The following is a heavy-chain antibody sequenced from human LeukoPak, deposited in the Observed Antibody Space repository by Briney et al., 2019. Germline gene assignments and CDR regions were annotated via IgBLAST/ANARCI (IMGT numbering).Heavy chain of an antibody. CDR2: VYSSGTT. CDR3: ARGRYCTTTSCTYWYFDL. CDR1: GGSISSYY. V-gene: IGHV4-4*07. Sequence: SETLSLTCTVSGGSISSYYWSWIRQPAGEGLEWIGRVYSSGTTNYNPSPQSRVTMSVDSSKNEFSLKLNSVTAADTAVYYCARGRYCTTTSCTYWYFDLWGRGTLVTVSS. J-gene: IGHJ2*01. D-gene: IGHD2-2*01.